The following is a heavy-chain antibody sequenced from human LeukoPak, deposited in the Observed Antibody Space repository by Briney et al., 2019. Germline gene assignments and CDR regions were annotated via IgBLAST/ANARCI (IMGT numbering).Heavy chain of an antibody. CDR3: ATDPGSWFDP. V-gene: IGHV4-34*01. CDR2: INHSGST. Sequence: PSETLSLTCAVYGGSFSGYYWSWIRQPPGKGLEWIGEINHSGSTNYNPSLKSRVTISVGTSKNQFSLKLSSVTAADTAVYYCATDPGSWFDPWGQGTLVTVSS. D-gene: IGHD3-10*01. CDR1: GGSFSGYY. J-gene: IGHJ5*02.